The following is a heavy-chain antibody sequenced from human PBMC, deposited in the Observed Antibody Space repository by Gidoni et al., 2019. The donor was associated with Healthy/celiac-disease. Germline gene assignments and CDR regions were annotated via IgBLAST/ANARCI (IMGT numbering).Heavy chain of an antibody. V-gene: IGHV3-48*02. D-gene: IGHD6-13*01. CDR1: GFPFSSYS. CDR2: ISSSSSTI. J-gene: IGHJ5*02. CDR3: ARTPRIAAAGLNWFDP. Sequence: VQLVESGGGLVKPGGSLRLSCAASGFPFSSYSMNWVRKAPGKGLEWVSYISSSSSTIYYADSVKGRFTISRDNAKNSLYLQMNSLRDEDTAVYYCARTPRIAAAGLNWFDPWGQGTLVTVSS.